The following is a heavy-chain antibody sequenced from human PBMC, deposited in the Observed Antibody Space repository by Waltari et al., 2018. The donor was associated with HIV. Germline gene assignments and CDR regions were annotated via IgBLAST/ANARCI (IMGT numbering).Heavy chain of an antibody. V-gene: IGHV3-21*01. Sequence: EVQLVESGGGLVKPGGSLRLSCAASGFTFSSYSMNWVRQAPGKGLEWVSSISSSSSYIYYADSVKGRFTISRDNAKNSLYLQMNSLRAEDTAVYYCARALRGDWGNFGYWGQGTLVTVSS. J-gene: IGHJ4*02. CDR3: ARALRGDWGNFGY. CDR1: GFTFSSYS. D-gene: IGHD2-21*02. CDR2: ISSSSSYI.